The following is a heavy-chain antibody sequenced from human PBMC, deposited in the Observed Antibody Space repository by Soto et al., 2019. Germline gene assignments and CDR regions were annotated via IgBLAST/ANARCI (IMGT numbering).Heavy chain of an antibody. D-gene: IGHD6-13*01. CDR3: ARRGAIASGTFDY. J-gene: IGHJ4*02. V-gene: IGHV3-33*01. Sequence: GGSLRLTCAASGFSFSSHGMHWVRQAPGKGLEWVAVIWYDETNKYYADSVKGRFTISRDNSKDTLYLQMSSLRAEDTAVYYCARRGAIASGTFDYWGQGTLVTVSS. CDR2: IWYDETNK. CDR1: GFSFSSHG.